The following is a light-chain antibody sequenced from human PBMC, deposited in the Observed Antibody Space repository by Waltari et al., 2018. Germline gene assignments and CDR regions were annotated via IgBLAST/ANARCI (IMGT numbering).Light chain of an antibody. V-gene: IGKV1-8*01. CDR1: QGISSY. J-gene: IGKJ1*01. CDR2: ASS. Sequence: IGITQSPSSLSASTGDRVTITCRASQGISSYLAWYQQKPGKAPKLLIYASSTLQSGVPSRFSGSGSGTDFTLTISCLQSEDFATYYCQQYYSDPPTFGQGTKVEIK. CDR3: QQYYSDPPT.